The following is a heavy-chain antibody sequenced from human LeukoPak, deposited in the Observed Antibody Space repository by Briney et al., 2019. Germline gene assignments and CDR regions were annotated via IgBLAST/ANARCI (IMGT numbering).Heavy chain of an antibody. CDR3: ARGSSALRGDWFDP. CDR2: IYHSGST. V-gene: IGHV4-38-2*02. CDR1: GYSISSGYY. Sequence: SETLSLTCTVSGYSISSGYYWGWIRQPPGKGLEWIGSIYHSGSTYYNPSLKSRVTISVDTSKNQFSLKLSSVTAADTAVYYCARGSSALRGDWFDPWGQGTLATVSS. J-gene: IGHJ5*02. D-gene: IGHD3-16*01.